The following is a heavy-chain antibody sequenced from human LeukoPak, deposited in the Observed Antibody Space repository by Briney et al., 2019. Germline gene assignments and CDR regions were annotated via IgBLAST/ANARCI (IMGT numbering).Heavy chain of an antibody. CDR2: ISASGGST. CDR1: GFTFGNYA. CDR3: AKPKDTAVGRYFDY. Sequence: GGSLRLSCAASGFTFGNYAMSWVRQAPGKGLEWVSAISASGGSTYYADSVKGRFTISRDNSKNTLYLQMNSLRAEDTAVYYCAKPKDTAVGRYFDYWGQGTLVTVSS. V-gene: IGHV3-23*01. J-gene: IGHJ4*02. D-gene: IGHD2-2*01.